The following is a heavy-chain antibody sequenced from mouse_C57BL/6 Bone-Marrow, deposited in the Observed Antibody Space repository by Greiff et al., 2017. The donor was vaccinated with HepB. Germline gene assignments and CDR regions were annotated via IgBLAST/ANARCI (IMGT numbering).Heavy chain of an antibody. Sequence: EVQVVESGPELVKPGASVKISCKASGYSFTDYNMNWVKQSNGKSLEWIGVINPNYGTTSYNQKFKGKATLTVDQSSSTAYMQLNSLTSEDSAVYYCARRAPSTVVARGYFDVWGTGTTVTVSS. CDR1: GYSFTDYN. V-gene: IGHV1-39*01. CDR3: ARRAPSTVVARGYFDV. D-gene: IGHD1-1*01. CDR2: INPNYGTT. J-gene: IGHJ1*03.